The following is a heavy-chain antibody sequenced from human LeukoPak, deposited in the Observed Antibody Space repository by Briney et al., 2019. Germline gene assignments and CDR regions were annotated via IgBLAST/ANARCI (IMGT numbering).Heavy chain of an antibody. CDR1: GGSISSGDYY. CDR3: ASQTAYYYDSSGYLDY. CDR2: IYYSGGT. D-gene: IGHD3-22*01. Sequence: SQTLSLTCTVSGGSISSGDYYWSWIRQPPGKGLEWIGYIYYSGGTYYNPSLKSRVTISVDTSKNQFSLKLSSVTAADTAVYYCASQTAYYYDSSGYLDYWGQGTLVTVSS. J-gene: IGHJ4*02. V-gene: IGHV4-30-4*08.